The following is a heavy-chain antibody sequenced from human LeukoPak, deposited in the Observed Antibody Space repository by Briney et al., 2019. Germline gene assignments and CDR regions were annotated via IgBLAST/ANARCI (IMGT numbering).Heavy chain of an antibody. CDR1: GFIFSNAW. J-gene: IGHJ4*02. CDR3: TTDTTGNRIRALDC. Sequence: GGSLRLSCAASGFIFSNAWMSWVRQAPGKGLEWVGRIKSKTDGGTTDYAAPVKGRFTISRDDSKNTLYLQMNSLKSEDTAVYFCTTDTTGNRIRALDCWGQGTLVTVSS. D-gene: IGHD3-3*02. V-gene: IGHV3-15*01. CDR2: IKSKTDGGTT.